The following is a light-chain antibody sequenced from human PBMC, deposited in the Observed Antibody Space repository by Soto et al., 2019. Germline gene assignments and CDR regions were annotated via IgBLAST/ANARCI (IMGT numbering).Light chain of an antibody. Sequence: QSALTQPGSVSGSPGQSITISCTGTSSDVGGYNYVSWYQQHPGKAPKLMIYEVSNRPSGVSNRFSGSKSGNTASLTISGLQAQDEADHYCSSYTSSSTLVFGTGTKVTVL. CDR3: SSYTSSSTLV. CDR1: SSDVGGYNY. J-gene: IGLJ1*01. V-gene: IGLV2-14*01. CDR2: EVS.